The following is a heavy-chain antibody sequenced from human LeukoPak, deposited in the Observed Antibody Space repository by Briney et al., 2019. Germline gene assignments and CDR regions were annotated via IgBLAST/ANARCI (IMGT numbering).Heavy chain of an antibody. V-gene: IGHV1-69*06. Sequence: GASVKVSCKASGGTFSSYAISWVRQAPGQGLEWMGGIIPIFGTANYAQKFQGRVTIPADKSTRTAHMELSSLRSEDTAVYYCARGGPRQVDLGSDYYGSVPPFDYWRQRTLVTVSS. J-gene: IGHJ4*02. CDR1: GGTFSSYA. D-gene: IGHD3-10*01. CDR3: ARGGPRQVDLGSDYYGSVPPFDY. CDR2: IIPIFGTA.